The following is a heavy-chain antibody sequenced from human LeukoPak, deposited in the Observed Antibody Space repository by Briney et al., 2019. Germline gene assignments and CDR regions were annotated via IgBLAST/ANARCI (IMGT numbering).Heavy chain of an antibody. CDR2: IYYSGST. V-gene: IGHV4-39*01. CDR3: ARLPRYSSSWDAFDI. Sequence: SETLSLTCTVSGGSISSSNFYWGWIRQPPGKGLEWIGSIYYSGSTYYNPSLKSRVTISVDTSKNQFSLKLSSVTAADTAVYYCARLPRYSSSWDAFDIWGQGTMVTVSS. CDR1: GGSISSSNFY. D-gene: IGHD6-13*01. J-gene: IGHJ3*02.